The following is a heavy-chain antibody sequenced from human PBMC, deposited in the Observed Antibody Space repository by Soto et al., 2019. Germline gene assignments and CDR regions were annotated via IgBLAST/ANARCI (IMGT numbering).Heavy chain of an antibody. Sequence: PGGSLRLSCAASGFSFSNYAMNWVRQAPGKGLEWVSVISGSGGSASYADSVQGRFTISRDNSNNTLYLQMNSLRAEDTAIYSCLRAASGCYSRGSFDFWGRGTMVTVSS. CDR1: GFSFSNYA. J-gene: IGHJ3*01. CDR2: ISGSGGSA. CDR3: LRAASGCYSRGSFDF. V-gene: IGHV3-23*01. D-gene: IGHD2-21*02.